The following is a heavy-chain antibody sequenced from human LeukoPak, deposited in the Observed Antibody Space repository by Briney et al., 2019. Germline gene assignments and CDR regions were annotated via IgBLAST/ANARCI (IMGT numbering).Heavy chain of an antibody. V-gene: IGHV3-23*01. CDR2: ITGSGSTK. J-gene: IGHJ4*02. D-gene: IGHD1-26*01. CDR3: ARVSGSSLTHYFDY. Sequence: GGSLRLSCAASGFTFSSYAMSWVRQAPGKGLEWVSAITGSGSTKYYADSVKGRFTISRDNAKNSLYLQVNSLRAEDTAVYYCARVSGSSLTHYFDYWGQGTLVTVSS. CDR1: GFTFSSYA.